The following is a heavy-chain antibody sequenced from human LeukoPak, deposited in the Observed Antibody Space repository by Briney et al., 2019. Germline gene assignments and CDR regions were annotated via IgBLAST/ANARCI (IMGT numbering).Heavy chain of an antibody. CDR2: INHSGST. J-gene: IGHJ3*02. V-gene: IGHV4-34*01. CDR1: GGTFSGYY. CDR3: ARDSGYNVNDHDVNAFDI. Sequence: SSETLSLTCAVYGGTFSGYYWSWIRQPPGKGLEWIGEINHSGSTKYNPSLKSRVTISVDTSKNQLSLKLSSVTAADTAVYYCARDSGYNVNDHDVNAFDIWGQGTMVTISS. D-gene: IGHD5-24*01.